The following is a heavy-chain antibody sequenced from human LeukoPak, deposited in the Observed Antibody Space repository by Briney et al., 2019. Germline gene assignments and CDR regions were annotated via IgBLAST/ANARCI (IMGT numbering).Heavy chain of an antibody. CDR2: FDPEDGET. V-gene: IGHV1-24*01. J-gene: IGHJ4*02. CDR1: GYTLTELS. CDR3: ATDLPMVRGPRNDY. Sequence: ASVKVSCTVSGYTLTELSMHWVRQAPGKGREWRGGFDPEDGETIYAQKFQGRVTMTEDTSTDTAYMELSSLRSEDTAVYYCATDLPMVRGPRNDYWGQGTLVTVSS. D-gene: IGHD3-10*01.